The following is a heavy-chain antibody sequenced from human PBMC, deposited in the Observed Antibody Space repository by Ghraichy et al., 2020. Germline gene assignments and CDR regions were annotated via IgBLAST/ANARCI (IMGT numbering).Heavy chain of an antibody. Sequence: ASVKVSCKASGYTFTSYDINWVRQATGQGLEWMGWMNPNSGNTGYAQKFQGRVTMTRNTSISTAYMELSSLRSEDTAVYYCARSSAVAHDAFDIWGQGTMVTVSS. D-gene: IGHD6-6*01. CDR2: MNPNSGNT. V-gene: IGHV1-8*01. CDR1: GYTFTSYD. CDR3: ARSSAVAHDAFDI. J-gene: IGHJ3*02.